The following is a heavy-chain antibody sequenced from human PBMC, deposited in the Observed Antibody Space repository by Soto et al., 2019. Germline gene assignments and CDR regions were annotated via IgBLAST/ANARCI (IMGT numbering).Heavy chain of an antibody. CDR2: IYHSGST. D-gene: IGHD6-6*01. J-gene: IGHJ4*02. V-gene: IGHV4-30-2*01. CDR1: GGSISSGGYS. Sequence: SETLSLTCAVSGGSISSGGYSWSWIQQPPGKGLEWIGYIYHSGSTYYNPSLKSRVTISVDRSKNQFSLKLSSVTAADTAVYYCARVEQLGYFDYWGQGTLVTVSS. CDR3: ARVEQLGYFDY.